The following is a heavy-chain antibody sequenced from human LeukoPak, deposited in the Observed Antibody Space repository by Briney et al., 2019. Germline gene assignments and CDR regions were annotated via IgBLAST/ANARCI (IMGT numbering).Heavy chain of an antibody. J-gene: IGHJ5*02. CDR2: ISGSGGST. D-gene: IGHD2-2*01. Sequence: AGGSLRLSCAASGFTFSSYAMSWVRQAPGKGLEWVSAISGSGGSTYYADSVKGRFTISRGNSKNTLYLQMNSLRAEDTAVYYCAKFRGQEMVVVPAAIPNWFDPWGQGTLVTVSS. CDR1: GFTFSSYA. CDR3: AKFRGQEMVVVPAAIPNWFDP. V-gene: IGHV3-23*01.